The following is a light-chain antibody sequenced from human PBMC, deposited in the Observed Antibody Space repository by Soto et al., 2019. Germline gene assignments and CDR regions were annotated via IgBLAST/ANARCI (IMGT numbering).Light chain of an antibody. CDR3: SSYTSSSTLYV. J-gene: IGLJ1*01. Sequence: QSALTQPASVSGSPGQSITIYCTGTSXDVGGYNYVCWYKQHPGKAPQLMIYEVTNRPSGVSDRFSGSKSGNTASLTISGLQAEDEADYYCSSYTSSSTLYVFGTGTKVTVL. V-gene: IGLV2-14*01. CDR1: SXDVGGYNY. CDR2: EVT.